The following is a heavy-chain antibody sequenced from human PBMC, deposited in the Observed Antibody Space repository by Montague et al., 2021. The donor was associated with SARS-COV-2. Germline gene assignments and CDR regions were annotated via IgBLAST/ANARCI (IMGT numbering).Heavy chain of an antibody. CDR3: ARAYSGSYYPNFDY. CDR1: GFTFSSYS. J-gene: IGHJ4*02. V-gene: IGHV3-21*01. CDR2: ISSSSSYI. D-gene: IGHD1-26*01. Sequence: SLRLSCAASGFTFSSYSMNWVRQAPGKGLEWVSSISSSSSYIYYADSVKGRFTISRDNAKNSLYLQMNSLRAEDTAVYYCARAYSGSYYPNFDYWGQGTLGTVSS.